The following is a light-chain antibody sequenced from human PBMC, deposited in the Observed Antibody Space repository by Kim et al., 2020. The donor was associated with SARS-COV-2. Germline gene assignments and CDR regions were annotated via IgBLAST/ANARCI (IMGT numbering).Light chain of an antibody. V-gene: IGLV3-19*01. J-gene: IGLJ3*02. CDR3: NSRDSSDNRV. Sequence: SSELTQDPAVSVALGQTVRITCQGDSLRNYYASWYQQKPGQAPVLVIYAKNNRPSGIPDRFSGSSSGNTASLTITGAQAEDEADYYCNSRDSSDNRVFGGGTQLTVL. CDR1: SLRNYY. CDR2: AKN.